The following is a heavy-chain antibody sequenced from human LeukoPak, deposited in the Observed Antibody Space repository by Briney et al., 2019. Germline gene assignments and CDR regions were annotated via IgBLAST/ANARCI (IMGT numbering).Heavy chain of an antibody. Sequence: GGSLRLSCAASGFTFSASWMTWVRQAPGKGLEWVANIKDNGRGEYYVDSVKGRFTASRDNAKNSVYLQMNSLRAEDTAVYYCARDGSRGWDYWGQGTLVTVSS. CDR1: GFTFSASW. D-gene: IGHD1-26*01. J-gene: IGHJ4*02. V-gene: IGHV3-7*01. CDR3: ARDGSRGWDY. CDR2: IKDNGRGE.